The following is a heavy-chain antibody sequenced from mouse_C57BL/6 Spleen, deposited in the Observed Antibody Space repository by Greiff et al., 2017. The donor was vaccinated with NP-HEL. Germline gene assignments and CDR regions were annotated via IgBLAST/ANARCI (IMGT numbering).Heavy chain of an antibody. CDR3: ARSSHYYGSSFDY. Sequence: VQLQQPGAELVKPGASVKLSCKASGYTFTSYWMHWVKQRPGQGLEWIGMIHPNSGSTNYNEKFKSKATLTVDKSSSTAYMQLSSLTSEDSAVYYCARSSHYYGSSFDYWGQGTTLTVSS. V-gene: IGHV1-64*01. CDR2: IHPNSGST. D-gene: IGHD1-1*01. CDR1: GYTFTSYW. J-gene: IGHJ2*01.